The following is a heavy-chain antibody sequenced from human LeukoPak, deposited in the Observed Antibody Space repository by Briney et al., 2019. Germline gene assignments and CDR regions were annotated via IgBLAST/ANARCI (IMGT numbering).Heavy chain of an antibody. CDR3: AKDRRLRLGELSLTLDY. V-gene: IGHV3-23*01. D-gene: IGHD3-16*02. CDR1: GFTFSSYG. Sequence: GGSLRLSCAASGFTFSSYGMTWVRQAPGKGLEWVSAISGSGGSTYYADSVKGRFTISRDNSKNTLYLQMNSLRAEDTAVYYCAKDRRLRLGELSLTLDYWGQGTLVTVSS. CDR2: ISGSGGST. J-gene: IGHJ4*02.